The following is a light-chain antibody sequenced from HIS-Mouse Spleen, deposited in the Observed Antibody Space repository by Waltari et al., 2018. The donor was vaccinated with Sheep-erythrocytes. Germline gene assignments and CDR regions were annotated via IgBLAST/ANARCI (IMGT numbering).Light chain of an antibody. V-gene: IGKV1-33*01. CDR1: QDISNY. CDR3: QQYDNLPLT. CDR2: DAS. J-gene: IGKJ4*02. Sequence: DFQIAQSPSSLSASVGGRVTITCQESQDISNYLNWYQQKPGKAPKLLIYDASNLETGVPSRFSGSGSGTDFTFNISSLQPEDIATYYCQQYDNLPLTFGGGTKVEIK.